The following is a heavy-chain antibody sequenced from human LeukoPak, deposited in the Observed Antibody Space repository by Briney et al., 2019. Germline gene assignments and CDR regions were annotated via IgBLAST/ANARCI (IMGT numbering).Heavy chain of an antibody. CDR2: INPNSAGT. V-gene: IGHV1-2*06. CDR3: ARVIVGIGYFDSSGHEVY. D-gene: IGHD3-22*01. J-gene: IGHJ4*02. Sequence: ASLKVSCKASVYTLTGDYIHRVPQAPGPRLEWMGRINPNSAGTNNAQKSQGRVTTTRDTTLSTPYMDMSRQRSLKTAVCYSARVIVGIGYFDSSGHEVYWGQGSLVTVSS. CDR1: VYTLTGDY.